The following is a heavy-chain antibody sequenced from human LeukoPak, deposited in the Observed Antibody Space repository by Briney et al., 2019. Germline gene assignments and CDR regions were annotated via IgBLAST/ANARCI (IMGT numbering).Heavy chain of an antibody. D-gene: IGHD3-22*01. CDR3: ARDSSGYDHYYYMDV. CDR2: ISSSSSYI. V-gene: IGHV3-21*04. CDR1: EFTFSSYS. Sequence: PGGSLRLSCAASEFTFSSYSMNWVRQAPGKGLEWVSSISSSSSYIYYADSVKGRFTISRDNSKNTLYLQMNSLRAEDTAVYYCARDSSGYDHYYYMDVWGKGTTVTISS. J-gene: IGHJ6*03.